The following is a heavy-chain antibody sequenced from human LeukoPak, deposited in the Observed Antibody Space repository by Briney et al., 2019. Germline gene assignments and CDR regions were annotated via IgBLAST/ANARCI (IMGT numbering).Heavy chain of an antibody. D-gene: IGHD6-19*01. CDR3: ARDPGSGWPLGQYYYYGMDV. Sequence: PSETLSLTCTVSGGSISSYYWSWIRQPPGKGLEWIGYIYYSGSTNYNPSLKSRVTISVDTSKNQFSLKLSSVTAADTAVYYCARDPGSGWPLGQYYYYGMDVWGQGTTVTVSS. CDR2: IYYSGST. V-gene: IGHV4-59*01. J-gene: IGHJ6*02. CDR1: GGSISSYY.